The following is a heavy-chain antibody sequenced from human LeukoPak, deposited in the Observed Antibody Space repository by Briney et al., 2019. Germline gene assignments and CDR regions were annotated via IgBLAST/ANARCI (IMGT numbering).Heavy chain of an antibody. CDR2: ISWNSGSI. CDR3: AKCGGSYCRLAGAFDI. CDR1: GFTFDDYA. Sequence: GRSLRLSCAASGFTFDDYAMHWVRQAPGKGLEWVSGISWNSGSIGYADSVKGRFTISRDNAKNSLYLQMNSLRAEDTALYYCAKCGGSYCRLAGAFDIWGQGTMVTVSS. J-gene: IGHJ3*02. D-gene: IGHD1-26*01. V-gene: IGHV3-9*01.